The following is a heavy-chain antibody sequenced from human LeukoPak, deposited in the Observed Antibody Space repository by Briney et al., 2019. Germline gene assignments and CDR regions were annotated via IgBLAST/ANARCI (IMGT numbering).Heavy chain of an antibody. CDR1: GYTFNSHD. V-gene: IGHV1-2*02. Sequence: ASVTVSFKASGYTFNSHDINWVRLATGQGLELMGWINPNNGGTNYAQKFQGRVTMTRDTSISTAYMELSRLRSDDTAVYYCARGTRDYYGSGSYYSNWFDPWGQGTLVTVSS. CDR2: INPNNGGT. J-gene: IGHJ5*02. D-gene: IGHD3-10*01. CDR3: ARGTRDYYGSGSYYSNWFDP.